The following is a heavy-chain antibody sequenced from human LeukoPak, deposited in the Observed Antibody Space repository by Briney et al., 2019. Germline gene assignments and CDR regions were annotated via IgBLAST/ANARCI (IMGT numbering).Heavy chain of an antibody. CDR3: ASSYGDYGKFDY. CDR1: GGTFSSYA. J-gene: IGHJ4*02. Sequence: SVKVSCKASGGTFSSYAISWVRQAPGQGLEWMGGIIPIFGTANYAQKFQGRVTITADESTSTAYMELSSLRSEDTAVYYCASSYGDYGKFDYWGQGTLVTVSS. D-gene: IGHD4-17*01. CDR2: IIPIFGTA. V-gene: IGHV1-69*01.